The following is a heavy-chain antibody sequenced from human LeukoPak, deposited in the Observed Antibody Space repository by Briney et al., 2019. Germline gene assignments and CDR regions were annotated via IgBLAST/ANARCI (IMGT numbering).Heavy chain of an antibody. J-gene: IGHJ5*02. CDR1: GFTFSSHG. D-gene: IGHD3-10*01. Sequence: GGSLRLSCAASGFTFSSHGMNWVRQAPGKGLEWVSGISPSGGITYYTDSVKGRFTISRDNSKNTQSLQMNSLRAEDTAVYYCARDSGTTGEVKFDPWGQGTLVTVSS. V-gene: IGHV3-23*01. CDR2: ISPSGGIT. CDR3: ARDSGTTGEVKFDP.